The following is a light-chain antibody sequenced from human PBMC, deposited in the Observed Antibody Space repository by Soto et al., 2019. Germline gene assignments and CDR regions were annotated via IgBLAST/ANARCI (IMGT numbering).Light chain of an antibody. CDR3: MQVSHWPTT. J-gene: IGKJ5*01. Sequence: DVELTQSQLSLPVTLGQPASISCRSSQSLVYSDGNTYLSWIHQRPGQSPRRLIYKVSNRDSGVPDRSSVTGSSTDFTLKISGVEAEYVGVSFCMQVSHWPTTFGQRTRLEIK. CDR1: QSLVYSDGNTY. CDR2: KVS. V-gene: IGKV2-30*01.